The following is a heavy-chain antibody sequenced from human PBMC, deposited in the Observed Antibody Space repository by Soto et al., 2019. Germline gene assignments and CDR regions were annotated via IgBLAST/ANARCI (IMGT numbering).Heavy chain of an antibody. D-gene: IGHD6-13*01. V-gene: IGHV3-43*01. CDR3: AKDLIAAAGTEVYYGMDV. Sequence: GGSLRLSCAASGFTFDDYTMHWVRQAPGKGLEWVSLISWDGGSTYYADSVKGRFTISRDNSKNSLYLQMNSLRTEDTALYYCAKDLIAAAGTEVYYGMDVWGQGTTVTVSS. CDR2: ISWDGGST. J-gene: IGHJ6*02. CDR1: GFTFDDYT.